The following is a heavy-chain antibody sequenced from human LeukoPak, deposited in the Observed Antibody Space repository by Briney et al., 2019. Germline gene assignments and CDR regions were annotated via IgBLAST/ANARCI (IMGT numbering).Heavy chain of an antibody. CDR3: AKAQADYTIPYYYYYYYMDV. CDR1: GFTFSSYA. V-gene: IGHV3-30-3*01. CDR2: ISYDGSNK. J-gene: IGHJ6*03. D-gene: IGHD3-3*01. Sequence: PGRSLRLSCAASGFTFSSYAMHWVRQAPGKGLEWVAVISYDGSNKYYADSVKGRFTISRDNSKNTLYLQMNSLRAEDTAVYYCAKAQADYTIPYYYYYYYMDVWGKGTTVTVSS.